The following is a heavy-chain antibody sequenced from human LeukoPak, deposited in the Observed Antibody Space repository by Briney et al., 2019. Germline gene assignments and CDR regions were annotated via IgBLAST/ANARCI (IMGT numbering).Heavy chain of an antibody. J-gene: IGHJ6*02. V-gene: IGHV4-59*01. Sequence: SETLSLTGTVSGGSISSYYWSWIRQPPGKGLEWIGYIYYSGSTNYNPSLKSRVTISVDTSKNQFSLKLSSVTAADTAVYYCAAAAPQRYYYGMDVWGQGTTVTVSS. CDR3: AAAAPQRYYYGMDV. CDR1: GGSISSYY. D-gene: IGHD6-25*01. CDR2: IYYSGST.